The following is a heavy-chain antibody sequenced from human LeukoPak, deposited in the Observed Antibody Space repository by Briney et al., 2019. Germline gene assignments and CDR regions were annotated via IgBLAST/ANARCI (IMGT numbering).Heavy chain of an antibody. J-gene: IGHJ4*02. CDR3: ARDRKVEPLPDK. V-gene: IGHV3-21*01. CDR2: VSSTSFHI. CDR1: GFTFSSYT. D-gene: IGHD1-26*01. Sequence: GGSLRLSCAASGFTFSSYTMNWVRQAPGKGLEWVASVSSTSFHIYYADSVKGRFTISRDNAKNSLYLQLNSLRAEDTAVYYCARDRKVEPLPDKWGQGILVTVSS.